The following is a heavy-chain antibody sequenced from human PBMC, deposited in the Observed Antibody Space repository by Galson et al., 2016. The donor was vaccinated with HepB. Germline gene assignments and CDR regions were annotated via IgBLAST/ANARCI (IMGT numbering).Heavy chain of an antibody. CDR1: GGSFSGYY. V-gene: IGHV4-34*09. J-gene: IGHJ6*02. Sequence: LSLTCAVYGGSFSGYYWSWIRQPPGKGLEWIGGINRSGSQSGSTNSNPSLKSRVTISVDTSKNHFSLKLSSVTAADTAVYYCVAVAVRGYYYGMDVWGQGSTVTVSS. CDR2: INRSGSQSGST. CDR3: VAVAVRGYYYGMDV. D-gene: IGHD6-19*01.